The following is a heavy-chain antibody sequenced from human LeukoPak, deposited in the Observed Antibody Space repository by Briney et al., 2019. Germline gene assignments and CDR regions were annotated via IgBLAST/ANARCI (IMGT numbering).Heavy chain of an antibody. D-gene: IGHD3-9*01. J-gene: IGHJ4*02. Sequence: PSETLSLTCAVSGYSISSGYYWGWIRQPPGKGLEWIGSIYHSGSTYYNPSLKSRVTISVDTSKNQFSLKLSSVTAADTAVYYCARLGRAIRYFDWLLYLDYWGQGTLVTVSS. CDR1: GYSISSGYY. CDR3: ARLGRAIRYFDWLLYLDY. V-gene: IGHV4-38-2*01. CDR2: IYHSGST.